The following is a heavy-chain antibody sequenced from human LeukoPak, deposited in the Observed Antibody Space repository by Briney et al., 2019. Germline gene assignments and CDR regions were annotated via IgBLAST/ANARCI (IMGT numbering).Heavy chain of an antibody. D-gene: IGHD2-2*01. Sequence: ASVKVSCKASGYTFTSYGISWVRQAPGQGLEWMGWISAYNGNTNYAQKLQGRVTMTTDTSTSTAYMELRSLRSDDTAVYYCARGVRYCSSTSCYAPPRYWGQGTLVTVSS. CDR1: GYTFTSYG. J-gene: IGHJ4*02. V-gene: IGHV1-18*01. CDR2: ISAYNGNT. CDR3: ARGVRYCSSTSCYAPPRY.